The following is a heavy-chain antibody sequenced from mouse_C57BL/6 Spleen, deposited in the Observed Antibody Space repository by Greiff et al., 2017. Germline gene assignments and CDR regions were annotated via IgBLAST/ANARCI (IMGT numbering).Heavy chain of an antibody. V-gene: IGHV5-4*01. J-gene: IGHJ3*01. D-gene: IGHD2-3*01. CDR2: ISDGGSYT. Sequence: EVQGVESGGGLVKPGGSLKLSCAASGFTFSSYAMSWVRQTPEKRLEWVATISDGGSYTYYPDNVKGRFTISRDNAKNNLYLQMSHLKSEDTAMYYCARANDGYYIAYWGQGTLVTVSA. CDR1: GFTFSSYA. CDR3: ARANDGYYIAY.